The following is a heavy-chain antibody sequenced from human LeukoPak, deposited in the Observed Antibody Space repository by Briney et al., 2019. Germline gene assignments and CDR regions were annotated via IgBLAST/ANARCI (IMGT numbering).Heavy chain of an antibody. Sequence: RGSLRLSCAPPRFSFSDNYMSWIRQAPGKGLEWVSYISSSSSYTNYADSVKGRFTISRDNAKNSLYLQMNSLRAEDTAVYYCARIATIPDVWGYYFDYWGQGTLVTVSS. D-gene: IGHD3-16*01. CDR3: ARIATIPDVWGYYFDY. V-gene: IGHV3-11*03. CDR1: RFSFSDNY. CDR2: ISSSSSYT. J-gene: IGHJ4*02.